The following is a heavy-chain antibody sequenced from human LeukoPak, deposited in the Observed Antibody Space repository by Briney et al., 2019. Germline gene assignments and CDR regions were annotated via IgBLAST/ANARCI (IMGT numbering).Heavy chain of an antibody. CDR2: TYYRSKWYN. J-gene: IGHJ4*02. D-gene: IGHD4-17*01. CDR1: GDSASSNSAA. V-gene: IGHV6-1*01. Sequence: SQTLSLTCAISGDSASSNSAAWNWIRQSPSRGLEWLGRTYYRSKWYNDYAVSVKSRITINPDTSKNQFSLQLNSVTPEDTAVYYCARAQNRNYGDRNFDYWGQGTLVTVSS. CDR3: ARAQNRNYGDRNFDY.